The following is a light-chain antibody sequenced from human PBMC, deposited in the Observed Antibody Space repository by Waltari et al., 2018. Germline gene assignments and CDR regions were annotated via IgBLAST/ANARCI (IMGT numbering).Light chain of an antibody. Sequence: DIQMTQSPSTLSASVGDRVTITCRASQTISNWLAWCQQKPGKAPKLRIYKASGLESGVPSRFSGSGSGTDFTLTISILQPEDVGTYYCLQYNSYSWTFGHGTKVEI. CDR3: LQYNSYSWT. V-gene: IGKV1-5*03. CDR1: QTISNW. CDR2: KAS. J-gene: IGKJ1*01.